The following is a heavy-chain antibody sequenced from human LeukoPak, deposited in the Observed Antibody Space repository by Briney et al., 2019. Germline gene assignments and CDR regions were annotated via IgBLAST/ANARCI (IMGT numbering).Heavy chain of an antibody. D-gene: IGHD3-3*01. J-gene: IGHJ4*02. CDR1: GYTFTGYY. CDR2: INPNSGGT. Sequence: ASVKVSCKASGYTFTGYYMHWVRQAPGQGLEWIGWINPNSGGTNYAQKFQGRVTMTRDTSISTACMELSRLRSDDTAVYYCARGRFLDSPLSYYFDYWGQGTLVTVSS. V-gene: IGHV1-2*02. CDR3: ARGRFLDSPLSYYFDY.